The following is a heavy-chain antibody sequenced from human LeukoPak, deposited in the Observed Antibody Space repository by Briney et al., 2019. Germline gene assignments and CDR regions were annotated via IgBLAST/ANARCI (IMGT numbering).Heavy chain of an antibody. J-gene: IGHJ4*02. Sequence: PGRSLRLSCAASGFSFSHYAMHWVRQAPGKGLEWVAVISYDGSNKYYADSVKGRFTISRDNSKNTLYLQMNSLRAEDTAMFYCARDRSSYEYYFDHWGQGTLVTVSS. V-gene: IGHV3-30-3*01. D-gene: IGHD5-12*01. CDR1: GFSFSHYA. CDR3: ARDRSSYEYYFDH. CDR2: ISYDGSNK.